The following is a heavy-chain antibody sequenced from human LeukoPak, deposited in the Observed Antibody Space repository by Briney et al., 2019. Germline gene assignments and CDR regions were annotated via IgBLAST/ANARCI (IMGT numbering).Heavy chain of an antibody. CDR2: INPSGGST. Sequence: ASVKVSCKASGYTFTSYYMHWVRQAPGQGLEWMGIINPSGGSTSYAQKFQGRVTMTRNTSISTAYMELSSLRSEDTAVYYCARVPQTYYYYGMDVWGQGTTVTVSS. CDR1: GYTFTSYY. V-gene: IGHV1-46*01. J-gene: IGHJ6*02. CDR3: ARVPQTYYYYGMDV.